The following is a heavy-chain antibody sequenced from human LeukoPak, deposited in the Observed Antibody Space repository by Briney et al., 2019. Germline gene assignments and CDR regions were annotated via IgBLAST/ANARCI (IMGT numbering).Heavy chain of an antibody. CDR2: INHSGST. D-gene: IGHD2-15*01. V-gene: IGHV4-34*01. CDR1: GGSFSGYY. Sequence: SETLSLTCAVYGGSFSGYYWSWIRQPPGKGLEWIGEINHSGSTNYNASLKSRVTISVDTSKNQFSLKLSSVTAADTAVYYCAREEDCSGGICYLGNAFDIWGQGAMVTVSS. J-gene: IGHJ3*02. CDR3: AREEDCSGGICYLGNAFDI.